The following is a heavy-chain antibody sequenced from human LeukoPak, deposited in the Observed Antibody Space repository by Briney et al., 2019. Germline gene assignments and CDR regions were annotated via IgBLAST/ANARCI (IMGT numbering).Heavy chain of an antibody. V-gene: IGHV4-34*01. CDR1: GGSFSGYY. CDR3: ARDRRDSSGYYYSVFDY. CDR2: INHSGST. J-gene: IGHJ4*02. D-gene: IGHD3-22*01. Sequence: SETLSLTCAVYGGSFSGYYWSWIRQPPGKGLEWIGEINHSGSTNYNPSLKSRVTISVDTSKNQFSLKLSSVTAADTAVYYCARDRRDSSGYYYSVFDYWGQGTLVTVSS.